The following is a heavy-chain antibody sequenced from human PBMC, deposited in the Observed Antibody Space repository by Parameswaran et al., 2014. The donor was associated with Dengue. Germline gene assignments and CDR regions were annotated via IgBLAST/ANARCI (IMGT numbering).Heavy chain of an antibody. CDR2: IKQDGSEK. V-gene: IGHV3-7*01. D-gene: IGHD6-13*01. Sequence: VRQAPGKGLEWVANIKQDGSEKYYLDSVKGRFTISRDNAKNSLYLQMSSLRAEDTAVYYCAREPVIAAAGYNWFDPWGQGTLVHRLL. J-gene: IGHJ5*02. CDR3: AREPVIAAAGYNWFDP.